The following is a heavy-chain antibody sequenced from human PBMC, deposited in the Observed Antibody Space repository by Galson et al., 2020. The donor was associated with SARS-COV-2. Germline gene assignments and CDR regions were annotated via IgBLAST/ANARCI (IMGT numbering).Heavy chain of an antibody. Sequence: SEPLSLTCAVSAGSISSGGYSWSWLRQPPGKGPEWLGYIYYSGSTYYNPSLKSRVTISVDTSKNQFSLKLSSVTAADTAVYYCARALNRFDPWGQGTLVTVSS. CDR2: IYYSGST. CDR3: ARALNRFDP. J-gene: IGHJ5*02. CDR1: AGSISSGGYS. V-gene: IGHV4-30-4*07.